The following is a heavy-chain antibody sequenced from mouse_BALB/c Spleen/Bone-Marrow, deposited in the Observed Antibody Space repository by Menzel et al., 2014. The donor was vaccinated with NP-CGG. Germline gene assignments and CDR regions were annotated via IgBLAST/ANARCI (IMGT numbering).Heavy chain of an antibody. Sequence: EVHLVESGGGLVQPGGSRKLSCAASGFTFSNFGIHWVRQAPEKGLEWVAYISGVSSTIYYADTVKGRFTISRDNPKNTLFLQTTSLRSEDTAMYYCARSTWSYYNGMDYWGQGTSVTVSS. CDR2: ISGVSSTI. J-gene: IGHJ4*01. D-gene: IGHD1-1*01. CDR3: ARSTWSYYNGMDY. V-gene: IGHV5-17*02. CDR1: GFTFSNFG.